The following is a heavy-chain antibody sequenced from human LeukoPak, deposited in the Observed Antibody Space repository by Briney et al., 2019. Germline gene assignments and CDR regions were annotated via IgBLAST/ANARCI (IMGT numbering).Heavy chain of an antibody. Sequence: SETLSLTCTVSGGSISSYYWSWIRQPPGKGLEWIGYIYYSGSTNYNPSLKSRVTISVDTSKNQFSLKLSSVTAADTAVYYCARASPYCSGGSCYSFDYWGQGTLVTVSS. J-gene: IGHJ4*02. CDR2: IYYSGST. CDR3: ARASPYCSGGSCYSFDY. V-gene: IGHV4-59*01. CDR1: GGSISSYY. D-gene: IGHD2-15*01.